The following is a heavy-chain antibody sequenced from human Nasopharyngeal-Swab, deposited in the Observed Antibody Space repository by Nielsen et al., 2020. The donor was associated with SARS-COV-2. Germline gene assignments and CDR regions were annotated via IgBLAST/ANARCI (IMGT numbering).Heavy chain of an antibody. D-gene: IGHD2-2*01. V-gene: IGHV3-7*05. J-gene: IGHJ4*02. Sequence: GESLKISCAASGFTFSSYWMSWVRQAPGKGLEWVANIKQDGSEKYYVDSVKGRFTISRDNAKNSLYLQMNSLRAEDTAVYYCARAAASLYFDYWGQGTPVTVSS. CDR1: GFTFSSYW. CDR3: ARAAASLYFDY. CDR2: IKQDGSEK.